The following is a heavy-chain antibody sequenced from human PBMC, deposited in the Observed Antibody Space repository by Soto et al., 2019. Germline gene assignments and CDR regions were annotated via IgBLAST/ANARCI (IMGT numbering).Heavy chain of an antibody. V-gene: IGHV3-20*04. CDR1: GFTFDDYG. CDR2: INWNGAST. Sequence: EVPLVESGRGVVRPGGSLRLSCAASGFTFDDYGMSWVRQAPGKGLEWVSGINWNGASTGYADSVKGRFTISRDNAKNSLYLQMNSLTAEDTAFYYCARASGYYYDSSGYWYFDYWGQGTLVTVSS. J-gene: IGHJ4*02. D-gene: IGHD3-22*01. CDR3: ARASGYYYDSSGYWYFDY.